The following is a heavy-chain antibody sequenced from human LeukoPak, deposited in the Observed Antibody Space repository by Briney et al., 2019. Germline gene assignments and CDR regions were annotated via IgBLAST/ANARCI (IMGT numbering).Heavy chain of an antibody. J-gene: IGHJ6*03. CDR2: LSYDGNNK. CDR1: GFIFSSYA. D-gene: IGHD3-16*01. V-gene: IGHV3-30*04. Sequence: GGSLRLSCAASGFIFSSYAMHWVRQAPGKGLEWVAILSYDGNNKYYADSVKGRFTISRDNSKKALYLQMNSLRAEDTAVYYCARDKDYVRYYYMDVWGKGTTVTVSS. CDR3: ARDKDYVRYYYMDV.